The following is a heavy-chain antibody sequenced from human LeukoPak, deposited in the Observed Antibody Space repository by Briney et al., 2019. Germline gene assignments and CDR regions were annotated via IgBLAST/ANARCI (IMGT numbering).Heavy chain of an antibody. CDR3: VKDQREAYRSGWSRDFDY. Sequence: GGTLRLSCAASGFSFNNYAMSWVRQAPGKGLEWDSSISSSGDSTMYGDSVKGRFTISRDNSKDTLYLQVNSLRVEDTAVYYCVKDQREAYRSGWSRDFDYWGQGTLVTVSS. V-gene: IGHV3-23*01. J-gene: IGHJ4*02. CDR2: ISSSGDST. CDR1: GFSFNNYA. D-gene: IGHD6-19*01.